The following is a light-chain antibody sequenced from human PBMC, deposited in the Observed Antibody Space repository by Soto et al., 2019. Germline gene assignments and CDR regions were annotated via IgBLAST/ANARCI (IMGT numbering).Light chain of an antibody. Sequence: DIQVTQSPSTLSASVGDRVTITCRASQSLNHWLAWYQQKSGKAPKLLIYKASGLESGVPSRFSVSGSGTEFTLNISSLQPYDFATYYCQQYNGYPWTFGQATKVDIK. CDR2: KAS. CDR1: QSLNHW. CDR3: QQYNGYPWT. V-gene: IGKV1-5*03. J-gene: IGKJ1*01.